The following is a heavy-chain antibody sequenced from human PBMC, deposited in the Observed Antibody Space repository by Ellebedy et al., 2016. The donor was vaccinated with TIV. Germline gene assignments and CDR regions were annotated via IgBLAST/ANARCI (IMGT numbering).Heavy chain of an antibody. D-gene: IGHD7-27*01. V-gene: IGHV3-33*06. CDR1: GFTFSSFG. Sequence: GESLKISCEASGFTFSSFGMHWVRQAPGKGLEWVAVIWYDGSTQYSGDSVKGRFSISRDTSKNTLYLQMNSLRVEDTAVYYCAKGLTGDRGGWGWYFDLWGRGTLVTVSS. CDR3: AKGLTGDRGGWGWYFDL. CDR2: IWYDGSTQ. J-gene: IGHJ2*01.